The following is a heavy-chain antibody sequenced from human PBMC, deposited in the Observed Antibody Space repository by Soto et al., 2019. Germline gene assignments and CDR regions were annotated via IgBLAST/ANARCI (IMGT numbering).Heavy chain of an antibody. CDR2: IFSNDEK. D-gene: IGHD6-13*01. V-gene: IGHV2-26*01. J-gene: IGHJ4*02. Sequence: SGPTLVNPTETLTLTCTVSGFSLSNARMGVSWIRQPPGKALEWLAHIFSNDEKSYSTSLKSRLTISKDTSKSQVVLTMTNMDPVDTATYYCARILEAAGPVLIDYWGQGTLVIGSS. CDR3: ARILEAAGPVLIDY. CDR1: GFSLSNARMG.